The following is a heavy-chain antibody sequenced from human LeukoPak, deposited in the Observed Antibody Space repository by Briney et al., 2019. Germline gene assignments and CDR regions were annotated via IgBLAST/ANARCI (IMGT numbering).Heavy chain of an antibody. D-gene: IGHD1-26*01. Sequence: SVKVSCKASGYTFTSYGISWVRQAPGQGLEWMGGIIPIFGTANYAQKFRGRVTITADKSTRTAYMELSSLRSEDTAVYYCARDNSVGETAWWFDPWGQGTLVTVSS. CDR2: IIPIFGTA. J-gene: IGHJ5*02. CDR3: ARDNSVGETAWWFDP. CDR1: GYTFTSYG. V-gene: IGHV1-69*06.